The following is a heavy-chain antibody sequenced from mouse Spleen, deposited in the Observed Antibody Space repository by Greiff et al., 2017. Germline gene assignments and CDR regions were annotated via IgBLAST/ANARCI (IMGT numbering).Heavy chain of an antibody. J-gene: IGHJ3*01. CDR3: ARWSAWFAY. V-gene: IGHV2-2*02. CDR2: IWSGGST. Sequence: QVQLKESGPGLVQPSQSLSITCTVSGFSLTSYGVHWVRQSPGKGLEWLGVIWSGGSTDYNAAFISRLSISKDNSKSQVFFKMNSLQANDTAIYYCARWSAWFAYWGQGTLVTVSA. CDR1: GFSLTSYG.